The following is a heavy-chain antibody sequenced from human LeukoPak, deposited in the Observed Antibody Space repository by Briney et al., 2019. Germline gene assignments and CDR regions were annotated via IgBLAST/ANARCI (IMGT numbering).Heavy chain of an antibody. CDR3: ARQANHCSGNSCSALYFDS. CDR2: IYPGDSDT. V-gene: IGHV5-51*01. Sequence: GESLKISCKASGYTFINYRIAWVRQMPEKGLELMGLIYPGDSDTRYSPSFQGHVTISAVKSINTAYLQWNSLEASDTATYYCARQANHCSGNSCSALYFDSWGQGTLVTVSS. D-gene: IGHD2-15*01. J-gene: IGHJ4*02. CDR1: GYTFINYR.